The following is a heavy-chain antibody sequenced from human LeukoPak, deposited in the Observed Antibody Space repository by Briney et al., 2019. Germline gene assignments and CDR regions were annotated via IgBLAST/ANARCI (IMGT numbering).Heavy chain of an antibody. CDR3: AKDRDRFENLDY. CDR2: IYYDGSIK. Sequence: GGSLRLSCAASGFTFSSYGMHWVRQAPGKGLEWVAVIYYDGSIKYYADSVRGRFTTSRDNSKNTLYLQMNSLRAEDTAVYYCAKDRDRFENLDYWGQGTQVTVSS. V-gene: IGHV3-33*06. CDR1: GFTFSSYG. D-gene: IGHD3-10*01. J-gene: IGHJ4*02.